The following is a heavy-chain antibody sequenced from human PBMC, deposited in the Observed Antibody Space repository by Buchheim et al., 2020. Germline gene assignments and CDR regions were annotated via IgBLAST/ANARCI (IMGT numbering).Heavy chain of an antibody. Sequence: EVQLLESGGGLVQPGEPLRLSCEASGFTFVNVAMHWFRQAPGKGLEWVSSAGTGGAGFYAESVKGRFSVSRANSRNTLVLHMTSLRAEDTAIYYCARSRLLDYWRQGT. J-gene: IGHJ4*02. CDR2: SAGTGGAG. CDR1: GFTFVNVA. CDR3: ARSRLLDY. D-gene: IGHD3-10*01. V-gene: IGHV3-23*01.